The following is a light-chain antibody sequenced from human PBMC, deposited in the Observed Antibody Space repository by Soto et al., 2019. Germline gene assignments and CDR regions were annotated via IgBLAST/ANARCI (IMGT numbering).Light chain of an antibody. CDR2: GAS. Sequence: EIVMTHSPATLSVSPGEIATLSCRASQRVSSNLAWYQQKPGEAPKLLIYGASSRATGIAARFSGSGSGTEFTLNTSSLQSEDFAAYYCQQYNNWPPWTFGQGTKVEIK. V-gene: IGKV3-15*01. CDR3: QQYNNWPPWT. CDR1: QRVSSN. J-gene: IGKJ1*01.